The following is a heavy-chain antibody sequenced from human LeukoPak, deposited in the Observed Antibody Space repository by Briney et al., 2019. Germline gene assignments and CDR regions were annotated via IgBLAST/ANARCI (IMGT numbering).Heavy chain of an antibody. V-gene: IGHV4-38-2*02. CDR1: GYSISSGYY. D-gene: IGHD3-9*01. Sequence: SETLSLTCTVSGYSISSGYYWGWIRQPPGKGLEWIGSIYHSGSTNYNPSLKSRVTMSVDTSKNQFSLKLSSVTAADTAVYYCARTYYDVLTGYYSGGGPFDYWGQGTLVTVSS. J-gene: IGHJ4*02. CDR2: IYHSGST. CDR3: ARTYYDVLTGYYSGGGPFDY.